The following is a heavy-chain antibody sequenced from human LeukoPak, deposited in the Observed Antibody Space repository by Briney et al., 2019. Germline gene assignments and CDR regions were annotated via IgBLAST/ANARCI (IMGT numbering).Heavy chain of an antibody. CDR1: GFTFSSYS. V-gene: IGHV3-21*01. Sequence: GGSLRLSCAASGFTFSSYSMNWVRQAPGKGLEWVSSISSSSDYILYADSVKGRFTISRDNAKNSLYLQMNSLRAEDTAVYYCTRGTDGLWDFWGQGTLVTVSS. CDR3: TRGTDGLWDF. J-gene: IGHJ4*02. D-gene: IGHD2-8*01. CDR2: ISSSSDYI.